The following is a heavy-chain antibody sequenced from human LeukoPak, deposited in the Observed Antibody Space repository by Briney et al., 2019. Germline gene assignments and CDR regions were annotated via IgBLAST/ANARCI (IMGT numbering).Heavy chain of an antibody. CDR2: INHSGST. CDR1: GGSFSGYY. Sequence: ASETLSLTCAVYGGSFSGYYWSWIRQPPGKGLEWIGEINHSGSTNYNPSLKSRVTISVDTSKNQFSLKLSSVNAADTAVYYCARQRRGWTVYYYMDVWGKGTTVTISS. D-gene: IGHD6-19*01. CDR3: ARQRRGWTVYYYMDV. J-gene: IGHJ6*03. V-gene: IGHV4-34*01.